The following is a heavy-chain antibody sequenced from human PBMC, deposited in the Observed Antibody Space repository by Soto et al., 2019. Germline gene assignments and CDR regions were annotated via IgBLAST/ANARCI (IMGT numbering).Heavy chain of an antibody. D-gene: IGHD1-1*01. J-gene: IGHJ4*02. CDR2: ISAHNGNT. V-gene: IGHV1-18*01. CDR1: GYAFTTYG. CDR3: ARGRYGDY. Sequence: QVHLVQSGAEVKKPGASVKVSCQGSGYAFTTYGITWVRQATGQGLEWMGWISAHNGNTNYAQKLQGRVTVTRDTSTSTSNRELRSLRYNATAVYYLARGRYGDYWGQGALVTVSS.